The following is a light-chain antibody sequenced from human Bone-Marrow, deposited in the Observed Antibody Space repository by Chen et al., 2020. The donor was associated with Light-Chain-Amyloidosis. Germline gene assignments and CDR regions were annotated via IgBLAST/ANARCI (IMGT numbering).Light chain of an antibody. Sequence: QSALTQPPSVPGAPGQSVTISCTGNSSDIGNGNLLSWTQQPPGTAPKLMIYEVSNRPSGVPYSFSGSKSGNTASLTISGLQAEDEANYSCSSFTNSNTWVFGGGTRLTVL. CDR2: EVS. CDR3: SSFTNSNTWV. V-gene: IGLV2-18*02. J-gene: IGLJ3*02. CDR1: SSDIGNGNL.